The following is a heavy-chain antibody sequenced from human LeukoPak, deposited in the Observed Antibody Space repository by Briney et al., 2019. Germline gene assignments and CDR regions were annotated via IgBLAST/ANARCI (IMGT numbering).Heavy chain of an antibody. CDR2: ISGSGGST. V-gene: IGHV3-23*01. Sequence: GSLRLSCAASGFTFSSYAMSWVRQAPGKGLEWVSAISGSGGSTYYADSVKGRFTISRDNSKNTLYLQMNSLRAEDTAVYYCARDPSYGDYYFDYWGQGTLVTVSS. D-gene: IGHD4-17*01. J-gene: IGHJ4*02. CDR3: ARDPSYGDYYFDY. CDR1: GFTFSSYA.